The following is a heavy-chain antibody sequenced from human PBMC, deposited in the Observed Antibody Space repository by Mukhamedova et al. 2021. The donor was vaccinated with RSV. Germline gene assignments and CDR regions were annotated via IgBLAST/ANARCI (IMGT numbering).Heavy chain of an antibody. Sequence: GGTTDYATPVKGRFTISRDDSENTVYLQMNSLKIEDTAVYYCTTGSGTIDFWGQGTLVTVSS. V-gene: IGHV3-15*01. J-gene: IGHJ4*02. D-gene: IGHD3/OR15-3a*01. CDR2: GGTT. CDR3: TTGSGTIDF.